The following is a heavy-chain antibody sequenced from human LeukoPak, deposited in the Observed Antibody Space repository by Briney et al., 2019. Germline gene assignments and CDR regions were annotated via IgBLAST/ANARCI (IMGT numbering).Heavy chain of an antibody. D-gene: IGHD3-10*01. J-gene: IGHJ2*01. CDR3: ARLGKMNLVQGVFWYFDL. CDR2: IYNTGNS. Sequence: PSETLSLTCTVSGGSVSSDSWNWIPQSPGKGLEWIGYIYNTGNSNHNPSLKNRVTISFDKSKSQLSLVLTSVTAADTAIYYCARLGKMNLVQGVFWYFDLWGRGTLVTVSS. CDR1: GGSVSSDS. V-gene: IGHV4-59*08.